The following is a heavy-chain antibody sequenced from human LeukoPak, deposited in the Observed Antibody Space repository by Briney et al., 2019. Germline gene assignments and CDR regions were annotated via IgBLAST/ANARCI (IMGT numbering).Heavy chain of an antibody. J-gene: IGHJ4*02. V-gene: IGHV4-39*01. CDR1: GDSISSSTYY. D-gene: IGHD3-9*01. CDR3: ARQTEIDILTGVHYYFDY. CDR2: ISYTGST. Sequence: SDTLSLTCSLSGDSISSSTYYWAWIRQPPGKGLEWIGTISYTGSTYYTPSLKSRVTISGDTPKNQFSLKLTSVTAADTAVYSCARQTEIDILTGVHYYFDYWGQGTLVTVSS.